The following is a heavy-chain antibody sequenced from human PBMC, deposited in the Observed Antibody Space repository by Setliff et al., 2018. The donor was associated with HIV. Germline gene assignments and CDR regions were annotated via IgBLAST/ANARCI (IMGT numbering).Heavy chain of an antibody. J-gene: IGHJ4*02. D-gene: IGHD3-10*01. CDR2: ISYSGST. CDR1: GDSISSSSYY. Sequence: LETLSLTCTVSGDSISSSSYYWGWICQPPGKGLEWIGSISYSGSTYYNPSLKSRVTISLDTSKNQFSLNLSSVTAADTAVYYCASGPGYGWGSYRLDYWGQGTLVTVSS. V-gene: IGHV4-39*07. CDR3: ASGPGYGWGSYRLDY.